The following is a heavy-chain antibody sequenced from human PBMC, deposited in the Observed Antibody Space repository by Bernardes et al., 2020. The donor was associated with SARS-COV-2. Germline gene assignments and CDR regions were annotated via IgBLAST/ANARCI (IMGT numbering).Heavy chain of an antibody. CDR3: ARDVTSWFGELSAYYYYYGMDV. V-gene: IGHV1-18*01. Sequence: ASVKVSCKASGYTFTSYGISWVRQAPGQGLEWMGWISAYNGNTNYAQKLQGRVTMTTDTSTSTAYMELRSLRSDDTAVYYCARDVTSWFGELSAYYYYYGMDVWGQGTTVTVSS. J-gene: IGHJ6*02. CDR2: ISAYNGNT. CDR1: GYTFTSYG. D-gene: IGHD3-10*01.